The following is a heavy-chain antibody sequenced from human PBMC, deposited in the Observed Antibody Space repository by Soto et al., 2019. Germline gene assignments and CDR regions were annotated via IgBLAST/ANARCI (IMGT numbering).Heavy chain of an antibody. CDR1: SGSISSSNW. Sequence: PETLSLTCAVSSGSISSSNWWSWVRQPPGKGLEWIGEIYHSGSTNYNPSLKSRVTISVDKSKNQFSLKLSSVTAADTAVYYCARGSCSNTSCSPPDYWGQGTLVTVSS. J-gene: IGHJ4*02. CDR3: ARGSCSNTSCSPPDY. D-gene: IGHD2-2*01. CDR2: IYHSGST. V-gene: IGHV4-4*03.